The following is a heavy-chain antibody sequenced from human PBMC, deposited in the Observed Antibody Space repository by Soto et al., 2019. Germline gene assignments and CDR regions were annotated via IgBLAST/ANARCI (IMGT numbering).Heavy chain of an antibody. V-gene: IGHV3-23*01. CDR3: AQGRYVDYVGIDY. Sequence: EVQLLESGGGLVQPGGSLRLSCAASGFTFSTYAMIWVRQAPGKGLEWVSVITGSGGSTYYADSVQGRFTISRDTSKNTLLLQMNSMRAEDTAVYYCAQGRYVDYVGIDYCGQGPMVAVSS. CDR1: GFTFSTYA. D-gene: IGHD4-17*01. CDR2: ITGSGGST. J-gene: IGHJ4*02.